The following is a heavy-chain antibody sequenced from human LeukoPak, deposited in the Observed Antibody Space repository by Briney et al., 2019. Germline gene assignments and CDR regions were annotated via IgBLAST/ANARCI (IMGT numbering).Heavy chain of an antibody. J-gene: IGHJ3*02. CDR1: GYTFTGYY. V-gene: IGHV1-2*06. CDR3: ARVGDALNDGSDT. CDR2: INPNTGGT. Sequence: GASVKVSCEASGYTFTGYYMNWVRQAPGQGLEWMGRINPNTGGTNYAQNFQRSVTMTRDTSITTVYMELSRLRSDGPAVYYRARVGDALNDGSDTWGQGTTVTVSS. D-gene: IGHD1-26*01.